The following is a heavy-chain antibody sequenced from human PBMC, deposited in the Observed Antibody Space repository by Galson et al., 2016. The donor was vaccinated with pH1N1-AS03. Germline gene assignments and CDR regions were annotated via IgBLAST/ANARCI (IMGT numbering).Heavy chain of an antibody. CDR2: ISPIFGSA. CDR1: GGTLNNYA. CDR3: ARGLTYHFGSGSVF. J-gene: IGHJ4*02. Sequence: SVKVSCKASGGTLNNYAVNWVRQAPGQGLERMGGISPIFGSANHAQKFQGRVTITADIFTNTAYMELSGPGSEDTAVYYCARGLTYHFGSGSVFWGQGTLVTVSS. D-gene: IGHD3-10*01. V-gene: IGHV1-69*06.